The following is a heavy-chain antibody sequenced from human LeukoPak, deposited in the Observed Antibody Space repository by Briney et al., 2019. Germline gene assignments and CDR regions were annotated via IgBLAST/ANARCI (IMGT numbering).Heavy chain of an antibody. CDR2: INWNGGST. D-gene: IGHD3-16*02. Sequence: PGGSLRLSCAASGFTFDDYGMSWVRQAPGKGLEWVSGINWNGGSTGYADSVKGRFTISRDNAKNSLYLQMNSLRAEDTAVYYCASEYDYVWGSYRSYYFDYWGQGTLVTVSS. J-gene: IGHJ4*02. V-gene: IGHV3-20*04. CDR3: ASEYDYVWGSYRSYYFDY. CDR1: GFTFDDYG.